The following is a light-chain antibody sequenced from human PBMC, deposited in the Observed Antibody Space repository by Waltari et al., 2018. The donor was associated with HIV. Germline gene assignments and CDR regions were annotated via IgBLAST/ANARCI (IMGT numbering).Light chain of an antibody. Sequence: EIVLTQSPATLSVSPGDTATLSCRASQSIDRDLAWYHPRPGQAPRPLIFYVPTRLTGVPARFSGSGFGTEFTLSISSLQSEDAGVYYCQHYQKKPPMYTFGQGTRLEIK. CDR2: YVP. V-gene: IGKV3-15*01. CDR3: QHYQKKPPMYT. CDR1: QSIDRD. J-gene: IGKJ2*01.